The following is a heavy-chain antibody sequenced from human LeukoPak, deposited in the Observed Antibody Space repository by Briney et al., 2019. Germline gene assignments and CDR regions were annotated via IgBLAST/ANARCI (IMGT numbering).Heavy chain of an antibody. CDR3: AREHYYDSSGYSPNWFDP. CDR2: INSDGSST. D-gene: IGHD3-22*01. Sequence: PGGSLRLSCAASGFTFSSYWMHWVRQAPGKGLVWVSRINSDGSSTSYADSVKGRFTISRDNAKNTLYLQMNSLRAEDTAVYYCAREHYYDSSGYSPNWFDPWGQGTLVTVPS. J-gene: IGHJ5*02. V-gene: IGHV3-74*01. CDR1: GFTFSSYW.